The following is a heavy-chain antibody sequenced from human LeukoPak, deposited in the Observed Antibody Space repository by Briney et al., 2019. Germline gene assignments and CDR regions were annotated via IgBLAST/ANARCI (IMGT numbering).Heavy chain of an antibody. CDR3: ARKRKNCSGGSCYGGWFDP. V-gene: IGHV4-34*01. Sequence: SETLSLTCAVYGGSFSGYYWSWIRQPPGKGLGWIGEINHSGSTNYNPSLKSRVTISVDTSKNQFSLKLSSVTAADTAVYYCARKRKNCSGGSCYGGWFDPWGQGTLVTVSS. CDR2: INHSGST. D-gene: IGHD2-15*01. CDR1: GGSFSGYY. J-gene: IGHJ5*02.